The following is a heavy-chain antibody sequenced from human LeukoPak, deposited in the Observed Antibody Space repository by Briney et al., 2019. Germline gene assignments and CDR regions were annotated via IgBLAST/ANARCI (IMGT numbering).Heavy chain of an antibody. V-gene: IGHV3-7*04. J-gene: IGHJ4*02. D-gene: IGHD5-12*01. CDR1: GFTFSSYW. CDR2: IKQDGSEK. CDR3: ARDQSIVATIRGAFDY. Sequence: GGSLRLSCAASGFTFSSYWMSWVRQAPGKWLEWVANIKQDGSEKYYVDSVKGRFTISRDNAKNSLYLQMNSLRAEDTAVYYCARDQSIVATIRGAFDYWGQGTLVTVSS.